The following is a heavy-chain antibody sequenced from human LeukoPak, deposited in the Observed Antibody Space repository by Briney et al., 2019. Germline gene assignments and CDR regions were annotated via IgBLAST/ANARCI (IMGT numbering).Heavy chain of an antibody. D-gene: IGHD4-11*01. V-gene: IGHV4-59*01. J-gene: IGHJ6*03. CDR3: GSSTVENYYFYFMDV. CDR1: GGSIRSYY. CDR2: IHNSGRT. Sequence: SETLSLTCTVSGGSIRSYYWSWLRQSPGKRLEWIGYIHNSGRTNYNASLKSRVTMSVDTSKSQFALKLTSVTAADTAAYYCGSSTVENYYFYFMDVWGKGTTVTVSS.